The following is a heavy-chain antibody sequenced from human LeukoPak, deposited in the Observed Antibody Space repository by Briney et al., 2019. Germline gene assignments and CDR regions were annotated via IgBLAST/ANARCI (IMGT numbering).Heavy chain of an antibody. V-gene: IGHV4-59*01. CDR3: VGVHSHTLWYFDL. CDR2: FHNSGTS. Sequence: SETLSLTCTVSDDSISDYYRGWIRQPPGKGLEWIGYFHNSGTSTYNPSLRSRVTISVDTSKNQFSLKLTSVTAADTALYYCVGVHSHTLWYFDLWGRGTLVTVSS. J-gene: IGHJ2*01. D-gene: IGHD5-18*01. CDR1: DDSISDYY.